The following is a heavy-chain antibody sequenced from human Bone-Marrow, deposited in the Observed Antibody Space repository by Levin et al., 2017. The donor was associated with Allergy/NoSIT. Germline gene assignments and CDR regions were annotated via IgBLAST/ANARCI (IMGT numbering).Heavy chain of an antibody. CDR2: IYSGGST. J-gene: IGHJ4*02. CDR1: GFTVSSNY. CDR3: ARGWFGELFSQ. D-gene: IGHD3-10*01. V-gene: IGHV3-53*01. Sequence: GGSLRLSCAASGFTVSSNYMSWVRQAPGKGPEWVSVIYSGGSTYYADSVKGRFTISRDNSKNTLYLQMHSLRAEDTAVYYCARGWFGELFSQWGQGTLVTVSS.